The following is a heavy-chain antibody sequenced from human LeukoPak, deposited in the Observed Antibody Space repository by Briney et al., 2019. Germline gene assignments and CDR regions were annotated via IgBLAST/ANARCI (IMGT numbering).Heavy chain of an antibody. CDR2: ISWNSGSI. J-gene: IGHJ6*04. CDR1: GFTFSSYE. Sequence: PGGSLRLSCAASGFTFSSYEMNWVRQAPGKGLEWVSGISWNSGSIGYADSVKGRFTISRDNAKNSLYLQMNSLRAEDTALYYCAKDEVRLLWFGELGVWGKGTTVTISS. D-gene: IGHD3-10*01. V-gene: IGHV3-9*01. CDR3: AKDEVRLLWFGELGV.